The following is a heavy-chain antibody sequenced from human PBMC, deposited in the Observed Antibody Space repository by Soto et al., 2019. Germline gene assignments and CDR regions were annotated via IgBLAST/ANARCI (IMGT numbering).Heavy chain of an antibody. V-gene: IGHV3-21*01. CDR3: ARDGGVAATLANYFDY. CDR1: GFTFNSYS. J-gene: IGHJ4*02. CDR2: MSRSSRYI. Sequence: GGSLRLSCAASGFTFNSYSMNWVRQAPGKGLEWVSSMSRSSRYIYYADSVKGRFTISRDNARNSVYLQMNSLRAEDTAVYYCARDGGVAATLANYFDYWGQGTLVTVSS. D-gene: IGHD2-15*01.